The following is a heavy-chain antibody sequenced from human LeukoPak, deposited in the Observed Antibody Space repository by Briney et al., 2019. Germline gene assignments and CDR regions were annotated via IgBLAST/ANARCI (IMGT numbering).Heavy chain of an antibody. CDR1: GGSFSGYY. Sequence: SETLSLTCAVYGGSFSGYYWSWIRQPPGKGLEWIGEINHSGSTNYNPSLKSRVTISVDTSKNQFSLKLSSVTAADTAVYYCARGLLYSSSWYRRWFDPWGQGTLVTVSS. J-gene: IGHJ5*02. CDR3: ARGLLYSSSWYRRWFDP. CDR2: INHSGST. V-gene: IGHV4-34*01. D-gene: IGHD6-13*01.